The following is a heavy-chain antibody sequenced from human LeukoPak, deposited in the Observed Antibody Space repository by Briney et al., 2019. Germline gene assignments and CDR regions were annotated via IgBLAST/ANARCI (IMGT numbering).Heavy chain of an antibody. V-gene: IGHV3-7*01. J-gene: IGHJ4*02. D-gene: IGHD6-13*01. CDR1: GFTFSSYW. Sequence: GGSLRLSCAASGFTFSSYWMSWVRQAPGKGLEWVANIKQDGSEKYYVDSVKGRSTISRDNAKNSLYLQKNSLRAEDTAVYFCATMALSSWFDYWGQGTLVTVSS. CDR3: ATMALSSWFDY. CDR2: IKQDGSEK.